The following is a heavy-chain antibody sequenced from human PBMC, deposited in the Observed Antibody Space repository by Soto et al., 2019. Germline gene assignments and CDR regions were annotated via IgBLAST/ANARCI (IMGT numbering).Heavy chain of an antibody. CDR1: GFTFDDYA. V-gene: IGHV3-9*01. CDR3: GCPNADGAFDI. J-gene: IGHJ3*02. Sequence: EVQLVESGGGLVQPGRSLRLSCAASGFTFDDYAMHWVRQAPGKGLEWVSGISWNSGSIGYADSVKGRFTISRDNATNSLDLQMNSLRAEDTALYDCGCPNADGAFDIWGQGTMVTVSS. D-gene: IGHD1-26*01. CDR2: ISWNSGSI.